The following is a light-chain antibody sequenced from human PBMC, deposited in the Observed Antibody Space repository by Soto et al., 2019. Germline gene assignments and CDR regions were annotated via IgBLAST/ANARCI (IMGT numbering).Light chain of an antibody. V-gene: IGKV3-20*01. CDR1: QSIGTS. Sequence: EIVLTQSPGTLSLSPGERAILSCRASQSIGTSLAWYQQKPGQAPRLLVYGASSRATGIPDRFSGSGSGTDFTLTINRLEPEDFAVYYCQRYAPSGFTFGPETKVDIK. J-gene: IGKJ3*01. CDR3: QRYAPSGFT. CDR2: GAS.